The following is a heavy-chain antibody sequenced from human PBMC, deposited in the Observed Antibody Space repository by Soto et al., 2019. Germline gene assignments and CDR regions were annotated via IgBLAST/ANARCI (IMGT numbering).Heavy chain of an antibody. Sequence: SETLSLTCAVSGDSISSSTYFWGWVRQPPGKGLEWIGSVYYSGSTYYNPSLKSRVTIFVDTSENHFSLKLRSVTAADTAVYYRARHLGEGYFDYWGQGTLVTVPQ. J-gene: IGHJ4*02. V-gene: IGHV4-39*01. CDR2: VYYSGST. CDR1: GDSISSSTYF. CDR3: ARHLGEGYFDY.